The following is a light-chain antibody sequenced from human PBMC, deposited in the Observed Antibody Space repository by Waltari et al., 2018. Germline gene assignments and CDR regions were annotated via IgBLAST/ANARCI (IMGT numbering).Light chain of an antibody. CDR3: CSYAGSSTVK. CDR1: SSDVGSYKL. V-gene: IGLV2-23*01. CDR2: AAI. J-gene: IGLJ2*01. Sequence: QSALTQPASVSGSPGQSITISCTGTSSDVGSYKLVSWYQPPPGKAPSLIIYAAINRPSGSSTRFSGSKSGNTASLAISGLQAEDEAAYYCCSYAGSSTVKFGEGTYLTVL.